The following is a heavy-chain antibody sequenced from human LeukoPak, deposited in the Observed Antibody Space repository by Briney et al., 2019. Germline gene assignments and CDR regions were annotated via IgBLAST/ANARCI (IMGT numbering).Heavy chain of an antibody. V-gene: IGHV1-24*01. CDR3: ATAHDILTNAFDI. CDR2: FDPEDGET. J-gene: IGHJ3*02. D-gene: IGHD3-9*01. Sequence: ASVKVSRKVSGYTLTELSMHWVRQAPGKGLEWMGGFDPEDGETIYAQKFQGRVTMTEDTSTDTAYMELSSPRSEDTAVYYCATAHDILTNAFDIWGQGTMVTVSS. CDR1: GYTLTELS.